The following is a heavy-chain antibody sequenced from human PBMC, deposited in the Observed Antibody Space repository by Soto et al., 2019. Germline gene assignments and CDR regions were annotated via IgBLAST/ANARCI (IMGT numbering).Heavy chain of an antibody. CDR2: ISAYNGNT. CDR3: ARTALPYNWNYVGYFDY. D-gene: IGHD1-7*01. CDR1: GYTFTSYG. J-gene: IGHJ4*02. V-gene: IGHV1-18*01. Sequence: ASVKVSCKASGYTFTSYGISWVRQAPGQGLEWMGWISAYNGNTNYAQKLQGRVTMTTDTSTSTAYMELRSLRSDDTAVYYCARTALPYNWNYVGYFDYWGQGTLVTVSS.